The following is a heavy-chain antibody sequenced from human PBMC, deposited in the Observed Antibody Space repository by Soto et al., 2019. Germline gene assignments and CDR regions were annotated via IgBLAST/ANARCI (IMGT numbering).Heavy chain of an antibody. CDR3: ARGGQQLVLGYFDY. J-gene: IGHJ4*02. D-gene: IGHD6-13*01. CDR1: GGTFSSYA. V-gene: IGHV1-69*06. CDR2: IIPIFGTA. Sequence: SVKVSCKGSGGTFSSYAISWVRQAPGQGLEWMGGIIPIFGTANYAQKFQGRVTITADKSTSTAYMELSSLRSEDTAVYYSARGGQQLVLGYFDYWGQGTLVTVYS.